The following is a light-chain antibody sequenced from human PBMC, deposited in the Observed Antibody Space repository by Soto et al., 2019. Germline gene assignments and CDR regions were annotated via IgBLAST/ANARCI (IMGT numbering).Light chain of an antibody. J-gene: IGLJ1*01. CDR2: EVA. CDR1: NSDIGFYNY. CDR3: SSYTSSSPLYV. Sequence: QAVLTQPASVSGAPGQSITISCTGTNSDIGFYNYVSWDQQHPGEAPKLIIYEVAKRPSGVSSRFSGSKSGNAASLTISGLQAEAEDDSHCSSYTSSSPLYVFGTGTKVTVL. V-gene: IGLV2-14*01.